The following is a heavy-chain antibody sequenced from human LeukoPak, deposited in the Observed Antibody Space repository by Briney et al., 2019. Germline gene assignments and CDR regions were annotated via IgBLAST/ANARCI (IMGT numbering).Heavy chain of an antibody. Sequence: GRSLRLSCAASGFTFSSYGMHWVRQAPGKGLEWVAVISYDGSNKYYADSVKGRFTISRDNSKNTLYLQMNSLRAEDTAVYYCAKTFYGDYEDRYYYYGMDVWGQGTTVTVSS. D-gene: IGHD4-17*01. J-gene: IGHJ6*02. CDR1: GFTFSSYG. V-gene: IGHV3-30*18. CDR3: AKTFYGDYEDRYYYYGMDV. CDR2: ISYDGSNK.